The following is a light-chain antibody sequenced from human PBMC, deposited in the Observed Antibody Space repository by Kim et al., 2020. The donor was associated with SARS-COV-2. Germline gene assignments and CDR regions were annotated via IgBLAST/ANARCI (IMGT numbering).Light chain of an antibody. CDR3: MQALQIPWT. V-gene: IGKV2-28*01. CDR2: LGS. Sequence: DIVMTQSLLSLPVTPGEPASISCRSSQSLLHSNGYNYLDWYLQKPGQSPQLLIYLGSNRASGVPDRFSGSGSGTDFTLKISRVEAEDVGVYYCMQALQIPWTFGQGTKVEIK. CDR1: QSLLHSNGYNY. J-gene: IGKJ1*01.